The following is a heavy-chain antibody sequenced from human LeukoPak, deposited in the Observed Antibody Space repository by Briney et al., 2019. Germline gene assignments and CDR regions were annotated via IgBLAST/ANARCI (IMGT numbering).Heavy chain of an antibody. CDR2: INPSGGST. V-gene: IGHV1-46*01. J-gene: IGHJ4*02. CDR1: GYTFTSYY. CDR3: ARVSTRALPYDFWSGYPPFFDY. Sequence: ASVKVSCKASGYTFTSYYMHWVRQAPGQGLEWMGIINPSGGSTSYAQKFQGRVTMTRDTSTSTVYMELSSLRSEDTAVYYCARVSTRALPYDFWSGYPPFFDYWGQGTLVTVSS. D-gene: IGHD3-3*01.